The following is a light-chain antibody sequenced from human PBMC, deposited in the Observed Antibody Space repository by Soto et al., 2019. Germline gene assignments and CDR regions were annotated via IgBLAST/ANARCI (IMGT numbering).Light chain of an antibody. CDR1: HSVIGY. CDR2: GAS. V-gene: IGKV1-39*01. CDR3: QQSYSTPYT. Sequence: DIQLTQSPSSLSASVGDRVTISCRASHSVIGYLNWYQHKPGKAPNLLIYGASSLQSGVPSRFSGRGSETDFTLTISSLQPEDFATYFCQQSYSTPYTFGQGTKVEIQ. J-gene: IGKJ2*01.